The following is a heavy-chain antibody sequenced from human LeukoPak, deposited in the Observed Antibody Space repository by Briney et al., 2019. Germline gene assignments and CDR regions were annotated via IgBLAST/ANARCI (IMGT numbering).Heavy chain of an antibody. D-gene: IGHD3-22*01. CDR2: IIPIFGTA. V-gene: IGHV1-69*05. CDR1: GGTFSSYA. Sequence: GSSVKVSCKASGGTFSSYAISWVRQAPGQGLEWMGRIIPIFGTANYAQKFQGRVTITKDESTSTAYMELSSLRSEDTAVYYCARSGGYYDSSGYPAEYFQHWGQGTLVTVSS. CDR3: ARSGGYYDSSGYPAEYFQH. J-gene: IGHJ1*01.